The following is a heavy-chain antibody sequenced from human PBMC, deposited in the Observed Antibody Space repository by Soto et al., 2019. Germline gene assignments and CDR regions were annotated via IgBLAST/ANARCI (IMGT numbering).Heavy chain of an antibody. CDR3: PRGGRSRRWYYFDY. Sequence: TLSLTCTVSGGSISSGGYYWSLIRQHPGKGLEWIGYIYYSGSTYYNPSLKSRVTISVDTSKNQFSLKLSSVTAADTAVYYCPRGGRSRRWYYFDYWGPGTLVTVS. CDR1: GGSISSGGYY. CDR2: IYYSGST. D-gene: IGHD2-8*01. J-gene: IGHJ4*02. V-gene: IGHV4-31*03.